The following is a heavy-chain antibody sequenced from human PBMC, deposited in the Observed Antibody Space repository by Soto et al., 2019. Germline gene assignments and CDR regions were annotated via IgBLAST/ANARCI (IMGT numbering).Heavy chain of an antibody. V-gene: IGHV3-49*03. CDR2: IRSRPYGGTT. CDR1: GFIFDDYA. Sequence: EVQLVESGGGLVEPGWSLRLSCTASGFIFDDYAVSWFRQAPGKGLEWVGFIRSRPYGGTTEYAASVKGRFTFSRDDSKSIAYLQMSGLKTEDTAVYYCARAYDRSGYYENPLFDYWGQGTLVSVSS. D-gene: IGHD3-22*01. J-gene: IGHJ4*02. CDR3: ARAYDRSGYYENPLFDY.